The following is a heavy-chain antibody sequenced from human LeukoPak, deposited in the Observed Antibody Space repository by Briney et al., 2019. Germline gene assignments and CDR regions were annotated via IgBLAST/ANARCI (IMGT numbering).Heavy chain of an antibody. D-gene: IGHD6-13*01. Sequence: PSETLSLTCTVSGGSISSSSYYWGWIRQPPGKGLGWIGSIYYSGSTYYNPSLKSRVTISVDTSKNQFSLKLSSVTAADTAVYYCARASSHSSSWSKYYFDYWGQGTLVTVSS. CDR2: IYYSGST. CDR3: ARASSHSSSWSKYYFDY. J-gene: IGHJ4*02. V-gene: IGHV4-39*07. CDR1: GGSISSSSYY.